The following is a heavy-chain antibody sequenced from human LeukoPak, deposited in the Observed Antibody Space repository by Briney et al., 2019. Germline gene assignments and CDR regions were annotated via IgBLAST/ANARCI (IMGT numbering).Heavy chain of an antibody. CDR1: GFTFDDYT. D-gene: IGHD2-15*01. CDR2: ISWDGGST. CDR3: AKDIGVGYCNGCLFDY. J-gene: IGHJ4*02. Sequence: GGSLRLSCAASGFTFDDYTMQWVRQAPGKGLEWVSLISWDGGSTYYADSVKGRFTISRDNSKNSLYLQMNSLRTEDTALYYCAKDIGVGYCNGCLFDYWGQGTLVTVSS. V-gene: IGHV3-43*01.